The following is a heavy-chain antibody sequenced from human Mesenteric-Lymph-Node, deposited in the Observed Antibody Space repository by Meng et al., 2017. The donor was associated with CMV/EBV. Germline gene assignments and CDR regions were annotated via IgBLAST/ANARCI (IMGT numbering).Heavy chain of an antibody. CDR2: IYSGGST. J-gene: IGHJ6*02. CDR3: AKEHYNNYGSGDYGMDV. Sequence: GGSLRLSCAASGFTFSSYAMHWVRQAPGKGLEWVSVIYSGGSTYYADSVKGRFTISRDNSKNTLLLQMYSLTAEDTATYYCAKEHYNNYGSGDYGMDVWGQGTTVTVSS. V-gene: IGHV3-NL1*01. CDR1: GFTFSSYA. D-gene: IGHD4-11*01.